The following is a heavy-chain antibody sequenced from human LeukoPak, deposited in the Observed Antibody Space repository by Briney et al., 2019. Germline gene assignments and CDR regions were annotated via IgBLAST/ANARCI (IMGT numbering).Heavy chain of an antibody. CDR1: GFTFSSYA. Sequence: GGSLRLSCAASGFTFSSYAMHWVRQAPGKGLEYVSAISSNGGSTYYANSVKGRFTISRDNSKNTLYLQMGSLRAEDMAVYYCARGVYYLEQWLGLSDYWGQGTLVTVSS. CDR2: ISSNGGST. CDR3: ARGVYYLEQWLGLSDY. V-gene: IGHV3-64*01. J-gene: IGHJ4*02. D-gene: IGHD6-19*01.